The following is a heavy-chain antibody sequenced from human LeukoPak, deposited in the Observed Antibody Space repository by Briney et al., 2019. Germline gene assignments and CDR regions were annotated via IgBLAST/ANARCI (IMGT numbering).Heavy chain of an antibody. V-gene: IGHV3-30*04. CDR3: ARDSGYSSVGWYAGRY. D-gene: IGHD6-19*01. CDR1: GFTLTHYA. CDR2: ISYDGSSQ. Sequence: PGRSLRLSCEASGFTLTHYAMHLVRQAPGKGLEWVAVISYDGSSQHYGDSVKGRFTISKDNSKNTLFLQMNSLRPEDTAIYYCARDSGYSSVGWYAGRYWGRGTLITVSS. J-gene: IGHJ4*02.